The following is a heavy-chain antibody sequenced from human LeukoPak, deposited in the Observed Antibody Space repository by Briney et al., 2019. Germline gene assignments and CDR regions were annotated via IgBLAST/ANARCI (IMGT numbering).Heavy chain of an antibody. CDR1: GGSIRSSSYY. CDR3: ARGVNYYYYYMDV. CDR2: IYYTGST. J-gene: IGHJ6*03. Sequence: SETLSLTCTVSGGSIRSSSYYWGWIRQPPGKGLEWIGSIYYTGSTYYNPSLKSRVTMFVDTSKNQFSLKLSSVTAADTAVYYCARGVNYYYYYMDVWGKGTTVTIPS. V-gene: IGHV4-39*01. D-gene: IGHD4-23*01.